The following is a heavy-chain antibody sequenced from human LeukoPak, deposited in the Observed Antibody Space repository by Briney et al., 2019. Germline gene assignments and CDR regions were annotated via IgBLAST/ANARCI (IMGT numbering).Heavy chain of an antibody. V-gene: IGHV1-2*02. J-gene: IGHJ4*02. CDR3: ARVRQRGGNSGGHTSDLGY. CDR1: GYTFTGYY. Sequence: ASVKVSCKASGYTFTGYYMHWVRQAPGQGLEWMGWINPNSGGTNYAQKFQGRVTMTRDTSISTAYMELSRLRSDDTAVYYCARVRQRGGNSGGHTSDLGYWGQGTLVTVSS. CDR2: INPNSGGT. D-gene: IGHD4-23*01.